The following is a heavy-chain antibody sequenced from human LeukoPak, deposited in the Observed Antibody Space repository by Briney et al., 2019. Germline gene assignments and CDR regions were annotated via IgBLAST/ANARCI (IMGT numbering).Heavy chain of an antibody. J-gene: IGHJ4*02. CDR1: GFTFSIYG. Sequence: GGSLRLFCAASGFTFSIYGMHWVRQAPGKGLEWVAFIRYDGSNKYYADSVKGRFTISRDNSKNTLYLQMHSLRAEDTAVYYCAKGYYYYDSSGYQYYFDYWGQGTLVTVSS. CDR3: AKGYYYYDSSGYQYYFDY. D-gene: IGHD3-22*01. CDR2: IRYDGSNK. V-gene: IGHV3-30*02.